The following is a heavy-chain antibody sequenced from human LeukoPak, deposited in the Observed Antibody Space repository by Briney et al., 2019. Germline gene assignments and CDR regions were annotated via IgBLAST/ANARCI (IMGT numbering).Heavy chain of an antibody. V-gene: IGHV4-39*01. D-gene: IGHD7-27*01. Sequence: SETLSLTCTVSGGSISSSSYYWGWIRQPPGKGLEWIGSIYYSGSTYYYPSLKSRVTISVDTSKNQFSLKLSSVTAADTAVYYCARHGDPNGIDYWGQGTLVTVSS. CDR2: IYYSGST. J-gene: IGHJ4*02. CDR1: GGSISSSSYY. CDR3: ARHGDPNGIDY.